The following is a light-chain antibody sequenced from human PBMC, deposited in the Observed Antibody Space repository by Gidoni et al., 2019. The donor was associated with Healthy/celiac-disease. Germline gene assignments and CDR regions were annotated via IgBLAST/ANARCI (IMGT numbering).Light chain of an antibody. CDR3: QQSYSTPLT. CDR2: DAS. J-gene: IGKJ4*01. CDR1: QSISSY. V-gene: IGKV1-39*01. Sequence: DIQLTQSPSSLSASVGDRVTITCRASQSISSYLKWYQQKPGKAHKLLIYDASSWQSGVPSRFSGSGSGTDFTLTISSLQPEDFATYYCQQSYSTPLTFGGGTKVEIK.